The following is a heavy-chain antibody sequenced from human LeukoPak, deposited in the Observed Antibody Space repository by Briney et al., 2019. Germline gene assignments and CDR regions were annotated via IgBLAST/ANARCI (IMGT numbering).Heavy chain of an antibody. J-gene: IGHJ4*02. Sequence: SETLSLTCTVSGGSISTYYWSWIRQPPGKRLEWIGYIFHSGSTNYNPSLRGRVTISVDTSKNQFSLKLSSVTAADTAVYYCARVGETGTHYWGQGTLVTVSS. CDR2: IFHSGST. CDR1: GGSISTYY. CDR3: ARVGETGTHY. D-gene: IGHD3-9*01. V-gene: IGHV4-59*01.